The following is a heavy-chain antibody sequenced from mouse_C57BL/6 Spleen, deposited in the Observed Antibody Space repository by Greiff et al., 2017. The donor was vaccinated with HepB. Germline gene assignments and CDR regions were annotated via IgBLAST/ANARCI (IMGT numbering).Heavy chain of an antibody. Sequence: EVQRAESEGGLVQPGSSMKLSCTASGFTFSDYYMAWVRQVPEKGLEWVANINYDGSSTYYLDSLKSRFIISRDNAKNILYLQMSSLKSEDTATYYCAREGDYSGSFDYWGQGTTLTVSS. V-gene: IGHV5-16*01. D-gene: IGHD1-1*01. CDR3: AREGDYSGSFDY. CDR1: GFTFSDYY. J-gene: IGHJ2*01. CDR2: INYDGSST.